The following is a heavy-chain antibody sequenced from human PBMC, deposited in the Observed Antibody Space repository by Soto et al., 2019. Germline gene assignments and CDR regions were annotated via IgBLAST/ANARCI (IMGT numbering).Heavy chain of an antibody. CDR3: ARHIEDYCSGGSCYDYYYGMDV. Sequence: SETLSLTCTVSGGSISSYYWSWIRQPPGKGLEWIGYIYYSGSTNYNPSLKSRVTISVDTSKNQFSLKLSSVTAADTAVYYCARHIEDYCSGGSCYDYYYGMDVWGQGTTVPVSS. V-gene: IGHV4-59*08. J-gene: IGHJ6*02. D-gene: IGHD2-15*01. CDR1: GGSISSYY. CDR2: IYYSGST.